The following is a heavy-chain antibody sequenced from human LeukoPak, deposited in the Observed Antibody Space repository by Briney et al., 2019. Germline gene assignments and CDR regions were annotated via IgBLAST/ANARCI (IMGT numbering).Heavy chain of an antibody. J-gene: IGHJ4*02. D-gene: IGHD6-13*01. CDR3: ATIDLYRIAAAGNNY. CDR2: ISSSGSTI. CDR1: GFTFSSYE. Sequence: GGSLRLSCAASGFTFSSYEMNWVRQAPGKGLEWVSYISSSGSTIYYADSVKGRFTISRDNAKNSLYLQMNSLRAEDTAVYYCATIDLYRIAAAGNNYWGQGTLVTVSS. V-gene: IGHV3-48*03.